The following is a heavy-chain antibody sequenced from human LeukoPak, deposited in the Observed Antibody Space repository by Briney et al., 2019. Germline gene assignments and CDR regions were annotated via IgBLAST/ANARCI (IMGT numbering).Heavy chain of an antibody. D-gene: IGHD5-12*01. J-gene: IGHJ3*02. CDR3: ARDHWGWLQMGDAFDI. CDR2: IWYDGSNK. Sequence: GRSLRLSCAASGFTFSSYGMHWVRQAPGKGLEWVAVIWYDGSNKYYADSVKGRFTISRDNSKNTLYLQMNSLRAEDTAVYYCARDHWGWLQMGDAFDIWGQGTMVTVSS. CDR1: GFTFSSYG. V-gene: IGHV3-33*01.